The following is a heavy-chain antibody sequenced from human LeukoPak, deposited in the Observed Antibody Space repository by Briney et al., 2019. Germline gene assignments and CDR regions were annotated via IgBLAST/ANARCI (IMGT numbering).Heavy chain of an antibody. CDR2: IKQDGREK. D-gene: IGHD6-6*01. Sequence: GGSLRLSCAASGFTFSSYWMSWVRQAPGEGLEWVANIKQDGREKYYVDSVKGRFTISRDNAKNSLYLQMNSLRAEDTAVYYCARDGLYSSSPESYYYGMDVWGQGTTVTVSS. CDR1: GFTFSSYW. V-gene: IGHV3-7*01. CDR3: ARDGLYSSSPESYYYGMDV. J-gene: IGHJ6*02.